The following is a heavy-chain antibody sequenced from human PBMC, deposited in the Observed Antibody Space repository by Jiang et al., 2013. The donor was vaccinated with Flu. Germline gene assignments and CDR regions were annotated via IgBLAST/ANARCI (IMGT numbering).Heavy chain of an antibody. CDR1: GGAFNSFA. J-gene: IGHJ5*01. CDR3: ARVEGCGGDCFHLSPWFDS. Sequence: GAEVKKPGSSVKVSCKASGGAFNSFAITWVRQAPGQGLEWMGGIIPIFDSANYAQKFQDRLTITADESTSTSYLELTSLRSEDTAFYYCARVEGCGGDCFHLSPWFDSWGQGTLVT. CDR2: IIPIFDSA. D-gene: IGHD2-21*02. V-gene: IGHV1-69*01.